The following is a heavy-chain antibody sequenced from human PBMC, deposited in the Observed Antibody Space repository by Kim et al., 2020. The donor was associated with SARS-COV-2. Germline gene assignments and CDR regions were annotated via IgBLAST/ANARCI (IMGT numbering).Heavy chain of an antibody. CDR2: IYYSGST. Sequence: SETLSLTCTVSGGSVRSGNYYWSWIRQPPGKGLEWIGYIYYSGSTNYNPSLKSRVTISVDTSKNQFSLKLNSVTAADTAVYYCASALYDILTGYLEPDYWGQGTLVTVSS. CDR1: GGSVRSGNYY. J-gene: IGHJ4*02. CDR3: ASALYDILTGYLEPDY. D-gene: IGHD3-9*01. V-gene: IGHV4-61*01.